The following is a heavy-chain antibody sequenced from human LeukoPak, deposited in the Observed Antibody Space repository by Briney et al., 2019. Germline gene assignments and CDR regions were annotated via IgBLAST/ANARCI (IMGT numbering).Heavy chain of an antibody. Sequence: SVKVSCKASGGTFSSYTISWVRPAPGQGLEWMGRIIPILGIANYAQKFQGRVTITADKSTSTAYMELSSLRSEDTAVYYCAREPGSGSYYGFDYWGQGTLVTVSS. V-gene: IGHV1-69*04. D-gene: IGHD1-26*01. CDR2: IIPILGIA. CDR1: GGTFSSYT. CDR3: AREPGSGSYYGFDY. J-gene: IGHJ4*02.